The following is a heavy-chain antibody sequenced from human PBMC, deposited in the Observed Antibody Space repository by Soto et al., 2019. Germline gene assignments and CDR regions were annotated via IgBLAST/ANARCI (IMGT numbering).Heavy chain of an antibody. CDR3: ARDGGAY. Sequence: QVQLVESGGGVVQPGRSLRLSCPASGFTFSSNAMHWVRRAPGKGLEWMAVMSYDGSNKYYADSVKGRFTISRDNSKNTLYLQMISLRPEDTALYYCARDGGAYWGQGTLVIVSS. CDR2: MSYDGSNK. V-gene: IGHV3-30-3*01. D-gene: IGHD3-16*01. CDR1: GFTFSSNA. J-gene: IGHJ4*02.